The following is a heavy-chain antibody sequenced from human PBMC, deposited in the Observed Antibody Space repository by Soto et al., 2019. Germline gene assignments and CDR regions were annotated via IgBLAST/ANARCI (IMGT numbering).Heavy chain of an antibody. CDR3: ARGVIAAAGTRVIDY. J-gene: IGHJ4*02. V-gene: IGHV3-53*01. CDR1: GFTVSSNY. CDR2: IYSGGST. D-gene: IGHD6-13*01. Sequence: GGSLRLSCAASGFTVSSNYMSWVRQAPGKGLEWVSVIYSGGSTYYADSVKGRFTISRDNSKNTLYLQMNSLRAEDTAVYYCARGVIAAAGTRVIDYWGQGTLVTVSS.